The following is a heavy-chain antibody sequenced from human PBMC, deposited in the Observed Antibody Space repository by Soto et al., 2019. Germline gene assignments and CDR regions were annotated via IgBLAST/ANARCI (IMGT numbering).Heavy chain of an antibody. J-gene: IGHJ5*02. V-gene: IGHV4-39*01. CDR2: INNFGDT. Sequence: QLQLQESGPGLVKASETLSLTCTVSGGSLSSSPYFWGWIRRPPGKGLEFIGSINNFGDTYYNPSLESRVTLSVDTSKIQFSLRVTSMTATDTVLYYCSRRAPEGFDPWGQGTLVTVSS. CDR1: GGSLSSSPYF. CDR3: SRRAPEGFDP.